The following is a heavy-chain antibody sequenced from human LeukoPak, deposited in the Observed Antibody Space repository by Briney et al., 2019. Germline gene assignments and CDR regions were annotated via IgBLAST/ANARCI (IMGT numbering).Heavy chain of an antibody. Sequence: GASVKVSCKASGYTFTGYYMHWVRQAPGQGLEWMGWINPNSGGTNYAQKFQGRVTMTGDTSISTAYMELSRLRSDDTAVYYCARVAQLLWFGELSLGGFDPWGQGTLVTVSS. CDR2: INPNSGGT. J-gene: IGHJ5*02. CDR1: GYTFTGYY. V-gene: IGHV1-2*02. CDR3: ARVAQLLWFGELSLGGFDP. D-gene: IGHD3-10*01.